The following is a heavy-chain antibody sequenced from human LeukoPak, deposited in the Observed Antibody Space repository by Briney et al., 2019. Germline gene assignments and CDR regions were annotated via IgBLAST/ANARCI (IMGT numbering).Heavy chain of an antibody. V-gene: IGHV1-69*13. Sequence: SVKVSCKASGGTFSSYAISWVRQAPGQGLEWMGGIIPIFGTANYAQKLQGRVTITADESTSTAYMELSSLRSEDTAVYYCARLLSDCSSTSCYIRWFDPWGQGTLVTVSS. D-gene: IGHD2-2*02. CDR2: IIPIFGTA. CDR1: GGTFSSYA. J-gene: IGHJ5*02. CDR3: ARLLSDCSSTSCYIRWFDP.